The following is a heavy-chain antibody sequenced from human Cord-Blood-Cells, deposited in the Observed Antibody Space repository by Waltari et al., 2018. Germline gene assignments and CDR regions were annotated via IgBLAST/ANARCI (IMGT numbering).Heavy chain of an antibody. CDR2: IKQDGSEK. CDR3: ARDLEDYGSGSYAFDI. CDR1: GFTFSSYW. Sequence: EVQLVESGGGLVQPGGSLRLSCAASGFTFSSYWMSWVRQAPGKGLEWVANIKQDGSEKYYVDSVKGRFTISRDNAKNSLYLQMNSLRAEDTAVYYCARDLEDYGSGSYAFDIWGQGTMVTVSS. V-gene: IGHV3-7*01. D-gene: IGHD3-10*01. J-gene: IGHJ3*02.